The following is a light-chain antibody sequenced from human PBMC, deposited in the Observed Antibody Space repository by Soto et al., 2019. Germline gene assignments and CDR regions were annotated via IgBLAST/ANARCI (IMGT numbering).Light chain of an antibody. CDR1: SSDVGGYNY. CDR3: TSFAGSGTYV. Sequence: QSALTQPASVSGSPGQSIAISCTGTSSDVGGYNYVSWYQQYPGKAPKLIIFDVTNRPSGVSDRFSGSKSGSTASPTISGLQADDEADYYCTSFAGSGTYVFGTGTKAPS. J-gene: IGLJ1*01. CDR2: DVT. V-gene: IGLV2-14*01.